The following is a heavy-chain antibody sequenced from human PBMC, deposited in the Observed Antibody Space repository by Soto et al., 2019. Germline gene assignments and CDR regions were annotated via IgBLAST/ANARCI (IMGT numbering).Heavy chain of an antibody. D-gene: IGHD1-1*01. J-gene: IGHJ3*02. V-gene: IGHV4-34*01. Sequence: QVQLQQWGAGLLKPSETLSLTCAVFGGSVNSGNYYWSWIRQPPGKGLEWIGEMSHSGGTHFNPALKGRVTIWVDRSKTQLSLKMSSVTAADTALYYCARVERGTATTVVDAFDIWGPGTMVTVSS. CDR1: GGSVNSGNYY. CDR2: MSHSGGT. CDR3: ARVERGTATTVVDAFDI.